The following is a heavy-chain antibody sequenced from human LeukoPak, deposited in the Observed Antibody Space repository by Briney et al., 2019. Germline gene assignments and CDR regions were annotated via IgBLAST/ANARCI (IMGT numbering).Heavy chain of an antibody. CDR1: GGSISSGSHY. V-gene: IGHV4-39*01. J-gene: IGHJ4*02. CDR3: ARNVPNSGSYYAFDF. D-gene: IGHD1-26*01. Sequence: SETLSLTCTVSGGSISSGSHYWDWIRQPPGKGLEWIGSFYYSGSPYYNPSLKRRVTISVDTPKNQFSLNLSSVTAADTAVYYCARNVPNSGSYYAFDFWGQGTLVTVPS. CDR2: FYYSGSP.